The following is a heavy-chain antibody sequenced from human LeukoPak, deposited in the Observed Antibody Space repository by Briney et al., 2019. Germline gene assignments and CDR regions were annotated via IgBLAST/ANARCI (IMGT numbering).Heavy chain of an antibody. V-gene: IGHV4-39*02. J-gene: IGHJ3*02. CDR3: ARDPDTTMAHDAFDI. Sequence: SETLSLTCTVSGGSISSSSYYWGWIRQPPGKGLEWIGSIYYSGSTYYNPSLKSRVTISVDTSKNQFSLKLSSVTAADTAVYYCARDPDTTMAHDAFDIWGQGTMVTVSS. CDR2: IYYSGST. CDR1: GGSISSSSYY. D-gene: IGHD5-18*01.